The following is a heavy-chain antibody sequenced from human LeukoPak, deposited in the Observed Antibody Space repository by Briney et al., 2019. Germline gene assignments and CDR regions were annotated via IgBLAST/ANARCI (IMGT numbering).Heavy chain of an antibody. D-gene: IGHD6-13*01. CDR3: VKDRWVDH. J-gene: IGHJ4*02. Sequence: PGGSLRLSCAASGFTFKNYAMNWARQAPGKGLEWVGRIKSKTDGGTTDYAAPVKGRFTISRDNSKNTLYLQMSSLRPEDTAVYYCVKDRWVDHWGQGTLVTVSS. CDR1: GFTFKNYA. V-gene: IGHV3-15*05. CDR2: IKSKTDGGTT.